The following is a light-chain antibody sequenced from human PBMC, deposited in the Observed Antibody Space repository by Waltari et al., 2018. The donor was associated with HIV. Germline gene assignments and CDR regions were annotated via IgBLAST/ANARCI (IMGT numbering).Light chain of an antibody. Sequence: QSALTQPASVSGSIGQSITISCTGTSSDVGSYNLVSWYQHHPGKAPKLIIYEVYKRASGVSNRLSGYESGNTASLTFSGRQAEDEADYYCCAYAGSSILFGGGTKLTVL. J-gene: IGLJ2*01. CDR3: CAYAGSSIL. V-gene: IGLV2-23*02. CDR1: SSDVGSYNL. CDR2: EVY.